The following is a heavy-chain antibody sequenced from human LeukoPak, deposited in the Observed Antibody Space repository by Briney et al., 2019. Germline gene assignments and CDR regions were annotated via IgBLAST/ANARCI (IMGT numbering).Heavy chain of an antibody. J-gene: IGHJ6*03. V-gene: IGHV3-43*01. CDR3: AIEGPQRKYDYYMDV. CDR1: GFSFDGYT. Sequence: GGSLRLSCAASGFSFDGYTMHWVRQAPGKGLEWVSLFSWDGDSTYYADSVKGRFTISRDNSKNSLYLQMNSLRSEDTALYYCAIEGPQRKYDYYMDVWGKGTTVTVSS. D-gene: IGHD1-14*01. CDR2: FSWDGDST.